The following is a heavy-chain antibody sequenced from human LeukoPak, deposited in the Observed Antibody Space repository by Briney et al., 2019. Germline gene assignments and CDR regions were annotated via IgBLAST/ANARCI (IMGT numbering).Heavy chain of an antibody. CDR2: ISGSGGST. Sequence: SGGSLRLSCAASGFTFSSYAMSCVRQAPGKGLEWVSAISGSGGSTYYADSVKGRFTISRDNSKNTLYLQMNSLRAEDTAVYYCAKDRDYGSGSYCFDYWGQGTLVTVSS. D-gene: IGHD3-10*01. J-gene: IGHJ4*02. CDR3: AKDRDYGSGSYCFDY. CDR1: GFTFSSYA. V-gene: IGHV3-23*01.